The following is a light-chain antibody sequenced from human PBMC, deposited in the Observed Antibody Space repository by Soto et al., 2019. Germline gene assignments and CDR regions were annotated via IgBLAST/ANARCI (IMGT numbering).Light chain of an antibody. CDR2: GAS. V-gene: IGKV3-20*01. Sequence: VLTQSPATLSLSPGERATLSCRASQSVSSYLAWYQQKPGQAPRLLIFGASIRDTGIPDRFSGSGSGTDFTLTISRLEPEDFAVYYCQQYGSSPGTFGQGTKVDIK. CDR1: QSVSSY. J-gene: IGKJ1*01. CDR3: QQYGSSPGT.